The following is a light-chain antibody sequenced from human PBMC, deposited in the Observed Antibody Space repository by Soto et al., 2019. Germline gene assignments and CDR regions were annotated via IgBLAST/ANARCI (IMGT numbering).Light chain of an antibody. J-gene: IGKJ4*01. V-gene: IGKV3-15*01. CDR2: GAS. CDR3: QQYKNWPLT. Sequence: EIVMTQSPATLSVFPGERATLSCRASQSVSNNLAWYQQKPGQAPRLLFYGASTRATGTPARFSGSGSGTEFTLTISSLQSEDFAVYYCQQYKNWPLTFGGGTKVEIK. CDR1: QSVSNN.